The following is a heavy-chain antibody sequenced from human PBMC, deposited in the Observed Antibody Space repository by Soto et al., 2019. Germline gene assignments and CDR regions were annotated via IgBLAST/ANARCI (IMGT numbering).Heavy chain of an antibody. J-gene: IGHJ4*02. CDR1: GFTFSSYA. D-gene: IGHD6-13*01. V-gene: IGHV3-23*01. CDR3: AKPNEQQLVRPYPF. Sequence: VQLLESGGGLVQPGGSLGLSCAASGFTFSSYAMSWVRQAPGKGLEWVSTISGSGDSTYYADSVKGRFTISRDNSKNTLYLQMNSLRADDTAVYYCAKPNEQQLVRPYPFWGQGTLVTVSS. CDR2: ISGSGDST.